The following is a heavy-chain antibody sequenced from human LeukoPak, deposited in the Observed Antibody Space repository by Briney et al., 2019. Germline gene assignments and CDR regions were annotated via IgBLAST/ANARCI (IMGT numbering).Heavy chain of an antibody. Sequence: ASVKVSCKASGYTFTSYGISWLRQAPGQGLEYMGWISPYNGNTNYAQKLQGRVSMTADTSTTTAYVELRSLRSDDTAVYYCAVRRGTYPYYFDYWGQGTPVTVSS. CDR1: GYTFTSYG. V-gene: IGHV1-18*01. D-gene: IGHD1-14*01. CDR2: ISPYNGNT. CDR3: AVRRGTYPYYFDY. J-gene: IGHJ4*02.